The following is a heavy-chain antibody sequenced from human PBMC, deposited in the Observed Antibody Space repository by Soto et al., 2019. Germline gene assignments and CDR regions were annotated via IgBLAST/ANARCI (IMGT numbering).Heavy chain of an antibody. CDR1: GGTFSSYT. V-gene: IGHV1-69*02. D-gene: IGHD3-10*01. Sequence: GASVKVSCKASGGTFSSYTISWVRQAPGQGLEWMGRIIPILGIANYAQKFQGRVTITADKSTSTAYMELSSLRSEDTAVYYCAYVLVRGVIPFDYWGQGTLVTVSS. J-gene: IGHJ4*02. CDR3: AYVLVRGVIPFDY. CDR2: IIPILGIA.